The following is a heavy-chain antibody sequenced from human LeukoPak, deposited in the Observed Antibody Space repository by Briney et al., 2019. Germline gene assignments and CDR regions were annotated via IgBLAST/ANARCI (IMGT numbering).Heavy chain of an antibody. V-gene: IGHV3-23*01. CDR3: ARRLCSGGSCSSFDY. J-gene: IGHJ4*02. CDR2: ISGNGGGT. CDR1: GCSFSSYL. Sequence: PGGSLTLSCAASGCSFSSYLMSWVRQAPGKGLEWVSTISGNGGGTYYADSVKGRFTISRDNSKNTLYLQMNSLRAEDRALYYCARRLCSGGSCSSFDYWGRETLVTVPS. D-gene: IGHD2-15*01.